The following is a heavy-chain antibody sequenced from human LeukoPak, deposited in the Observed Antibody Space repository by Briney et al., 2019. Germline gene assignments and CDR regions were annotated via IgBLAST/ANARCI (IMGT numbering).Heavy chain of an antibody. CDR2: IIPILGIA. D-gene: IGHD3-22*01. J-gene: IGHJ6*02. CDR1: GGTFSSYA. CDR3: ARLDSYYYDSSGPLGGMDV. Sequence: SVKVSCKASGGTFSSYAISWVRRAPGQGLEWMGRIIPILGIANYAQKFQGRVTITADKSTSTAYMELSSLRSEGTAVYYCARLDSYYYDSSGPLGGMDVWGQGTTVTVSS. V-gene: IGHV1-69*04.